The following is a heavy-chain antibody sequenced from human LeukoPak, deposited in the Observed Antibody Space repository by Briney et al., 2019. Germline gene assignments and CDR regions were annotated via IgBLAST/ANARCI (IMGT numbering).Heavy chain of an antibody. Sequence: KPSETLSLTCAVYGGSLTDYYWAWIRQPPGKGLEWIGEINHSGSTNYSPSLKGRVTISLDTSKNQFFLKLNSVTAADTAVYYCAREDWYFDLWGQGTLVTVSS. CDR2: INHSGST. CDR3: AREDWYFDL. V-gene: IGHV4-34*01. J-gene: IGHJ2*01. CDR1: GGSLTDYY.